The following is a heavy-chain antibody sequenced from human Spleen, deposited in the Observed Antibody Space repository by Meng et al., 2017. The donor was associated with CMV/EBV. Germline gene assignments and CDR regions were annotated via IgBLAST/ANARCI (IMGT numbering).Heavy chain of an antibody. Sequence: GGSLRLSCAASGFTFSSYSMNWVRQAPGKGLEWVSSISSSSSYIYYADSVKGRFTISRDNSKNTLYLQMNSLRAEDTAVYYCAKSPLRSRFGVVIGVDAFDLWGQGTMVTVSS. J-gene: IGHJ3*01. CDR1: GFTFSSYS. CDR2: ISSSSSYI. D-gene: IGHD3-3*01. V-gene: IGHV3-21*04. CDR3: AKSPLRSRFGVVIGVDAFDL.